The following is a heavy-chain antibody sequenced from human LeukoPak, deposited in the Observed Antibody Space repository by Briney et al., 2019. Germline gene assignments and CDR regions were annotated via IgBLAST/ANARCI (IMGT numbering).Heavy chain of an antibody. CDR2: ISSSSSYI. J-gene: IGHJ4*02. Sequence: PGGSLRLSCAASGFTFSSYSMNWVRQAPGKGLEWVSSISSSSSYIYYADSVKGRFTISRDNAKNSLYLQMNSLRAEDTAVYYCATSNYGGNQPFDYWGQGTLVTVSS. D-gene: IGHD4-23*01. V-gene: IGHV3-21*01. CDR1: GFTFSSYS. CDR3: ATSNYGGNQPFDY.